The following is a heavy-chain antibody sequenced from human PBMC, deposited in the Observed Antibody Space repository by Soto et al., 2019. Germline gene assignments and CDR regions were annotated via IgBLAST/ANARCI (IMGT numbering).Heavy chain of an antibody. CDR1: GFTFSSYA. Sequence: EVQLLESGGGLVQPGGSLRLSCAASGFTFSSYAMNWVRQATGKGLEWVSVISGSGGSTYYADSVKGRFTISRDNSKNTLYLQMKRLRAYDTAVYYCAKRTTVWYFDLWGRGTLVTVSS. V-gene: IGHV3-23*01. D-gene: IGHD4-4*01. CDR2: ISGSGGST. CDR3: AKRTTVWYFDL. J-gene: IGHJ2*01.